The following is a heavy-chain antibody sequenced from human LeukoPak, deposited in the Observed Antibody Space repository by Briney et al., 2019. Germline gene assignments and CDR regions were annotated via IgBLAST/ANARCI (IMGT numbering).Heavy chain of an antibody. D-gene: IGHD3-3*01. CDR1: GFTFSSYG. V-gene: IGHV3-30*02. CDR3: AGDLRFLEWFDFDY. J-gene: IGHJ4*02. CDR2: IRYDGSNK. Sequence: GGSLRLFCAASGFTFSSYGMHWVRQAPGKGLEWVAFIRYDGSNKYYADSVKGRFTISRDNSKNTLYLQMNSLRAEDTAVYYCAGDLRFLEWFDFDYWGQGTLVTVSS.